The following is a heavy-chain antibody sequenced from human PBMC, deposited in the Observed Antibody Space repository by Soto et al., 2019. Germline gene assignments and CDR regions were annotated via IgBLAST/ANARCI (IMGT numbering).Heavy chain of an antibody. CDR1: GFTFSDYA. CDR3: ANLLRPGLKFFDF. Sequence: EVQLLESGGGLVQPGGSLGLSCAASGFTFSDYAMSWVRQAPGKGLDWVSAISSSGDHTFYADSVKGRFTISRDNSKNTLYLQVNSLSAEDTAVYYCANLLRPGLKFFDFWGQGTLLTVSS. CDR2: ISSSGDHT. D-gene: IGHD2-15*01. J-gene: IGHJ4*02. V-gene: IGHV3-23*01.